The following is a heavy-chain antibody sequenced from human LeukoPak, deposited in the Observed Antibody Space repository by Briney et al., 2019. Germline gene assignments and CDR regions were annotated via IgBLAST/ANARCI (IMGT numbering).Heavy chain of an antibody. J-gene: IGHJ4*02. D-gene: IGHD3-3*01. Sequence: SETLSLTCTVSGGSVSSGSYYWSWIRQPPGTGLEWIGYIYYSGSTNYNPSLKSRVTISVDTSKNQFSLKLSSVTAADTAVYYCARASFYDFWSGYEHYFDYWGQGTLVTVSS. V-gene: IGHV4-61*01. CDR1: GGSVSSGSYY. CDR3: ARASFYDFWSGYEHYFDY. CDR2: IYYSGST.